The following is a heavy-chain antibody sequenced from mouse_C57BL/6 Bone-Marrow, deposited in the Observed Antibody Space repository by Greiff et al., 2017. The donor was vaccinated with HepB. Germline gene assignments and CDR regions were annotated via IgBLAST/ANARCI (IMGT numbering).Heavy chain of an antibody. J-gene: IGHJ4*01. Sequence: EVMLVESGAELVRPGASVKLSCTASGFNIKDDYMHWVKQRPEQGLEWIGWIDPENGDTEYASKFQGKATITADTSSNTAYLQLSSLTSEDTAVYYCTIPRAMDYWGQGTSVTVSS. CDR3: TIPRAMDY. CDR2: IDPENGDT. V-gene: IGHV14-4*01. D-gene: IGHD2-10*02. CDR1: GFNIKDDY.